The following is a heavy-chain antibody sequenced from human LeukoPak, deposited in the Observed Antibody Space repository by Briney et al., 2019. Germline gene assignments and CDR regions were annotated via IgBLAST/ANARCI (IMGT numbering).Heavy chain of an antibody. J-gene: IGHJ4*02. V-gene: IGHV4-30-2*01. CDR1: GGSISSGGYY. D-gene: IGHD4-17*01. Sequence: SETLSLTCTVSGGSISSGGYYWSWIRQPPGKGLGWIGYIYHSGSTYYNPSLKSRVTISVDRSKNQFSLKLSSVTAADTAVYYCARATVTHYYFDYWGQGTLVTVSS. CDR3: ARATVTHYYFDY. CDR2: IYHSGST.